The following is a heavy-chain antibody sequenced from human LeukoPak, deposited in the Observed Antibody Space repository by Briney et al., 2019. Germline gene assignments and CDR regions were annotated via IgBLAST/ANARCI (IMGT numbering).Heavy chain of an antibody. CDR3: ARAPGSSSWTNYFDY. V-gene: IGHV1-69*05. CDR1: GGTFSSYA. D-gene: IGHD6-13*01. Sequence: ASVKVSCKASGGTFSSYAISWVRQAPGQGLEWMGGIIPIFGTANYAQKFQGRVTITTDESTSTAYMELSSLGSEDTAVYYCARAPGSSSWTNYFDYWGQGTLVTVSS. CDR2: IIPIFGTA. J-gene: IGHJ4*02.